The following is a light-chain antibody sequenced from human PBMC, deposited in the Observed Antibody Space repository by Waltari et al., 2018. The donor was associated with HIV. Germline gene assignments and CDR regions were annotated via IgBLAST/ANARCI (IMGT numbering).Light chain of an antibody. J-gene: IGLJ3*02. V-gene: IGLV3-10*01. Sequence: SYELTQPPSVSVSPGQTARITCSGDALPKRYAYWYQQKSGQAPVLVIYEASKRPSGIPEGFSGSSSGTMATLTISGAQVEDEADYYCYSRDSSGNSWVFGGGTKLTVL. CDR1: ALPKRY. CDR2: EAS. CDR3: YSRDSSGNSWV.